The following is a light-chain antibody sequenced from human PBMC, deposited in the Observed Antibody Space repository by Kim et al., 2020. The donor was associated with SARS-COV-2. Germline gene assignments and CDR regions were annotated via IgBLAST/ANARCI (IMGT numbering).Light chain of an antibody. CDR1: QSVRSSY. J-gene: IGKJ1*01. CDR3: QQYGSSPWT. Sequence: SPSERATLSCRASQSVRSSYLAWYQRKPGQAPRLLIYGASSRATGIPDRFSGSGSGTDFTLTISRLEPEDFAVYYCQQYGSSPWTFGQGTKVDIK. V-gene: IGKV3-20*01. CDR2: GAS.